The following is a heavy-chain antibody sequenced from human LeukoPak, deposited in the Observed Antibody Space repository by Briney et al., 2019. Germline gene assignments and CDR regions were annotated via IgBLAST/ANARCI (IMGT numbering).Heavy chain of an antibody. CDR2: ISYDGSNK. V-gene: IGHV3-30-3*01. CDR1: GFTFSSYA. D-gene: IGHD5-18*01. Sequence: ERSLRLSCAASGFTFSSYAMHWVRQAPGKGLEWVAVISYDGSNKYYADSVKGRFTISRDNSKNTLYLQMNSLRAEDTAVYYCARGRGYSYLSSYWGQGTLVTVSS. CDR3: ARGRGYSYLSSY. J-gene: IGHJ4*02.